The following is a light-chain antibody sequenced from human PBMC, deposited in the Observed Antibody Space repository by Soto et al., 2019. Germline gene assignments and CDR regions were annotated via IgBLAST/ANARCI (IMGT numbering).Light chain of an antibody. Sequence: QSVLTQPASVSGSPGQSITISCTGTSSDVGSYNLVSWYQQHPGKAPKIMIYEVSKRPSGVSNRFSGSKSGNTASLTISGPQAEDEADYYCCSYAGSSTFVVFGGGTKLTVL. V-gene: IGLV2-23*02. J-gene: IGLJ2*01. CDR2: EVS. CDR3: CSYAGSSTFVV. CDR1: SSDVGSYNL.